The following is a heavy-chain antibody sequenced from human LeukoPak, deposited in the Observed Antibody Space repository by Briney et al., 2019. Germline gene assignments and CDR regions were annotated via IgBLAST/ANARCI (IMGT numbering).Heavy chain of an antibody. D-gene: IGHD2-8*01. J-gene: IGHJ5*02. CDR2: ISAYNGNT. CDR3: ARQDIVLMVYALRP. CDR1: GGTFSSYG. V-gene: IGHV1-18*01. Sequence: ASVKVSCKASGGTFSSYGISWVRQAPGQGLEWMGWISAYNGNTNYAQKLQGRVTMTTDTSTSTAYMELRSLRSDDTAVYYCARQDIVLMVYALRPWGQGTLVTVSS.